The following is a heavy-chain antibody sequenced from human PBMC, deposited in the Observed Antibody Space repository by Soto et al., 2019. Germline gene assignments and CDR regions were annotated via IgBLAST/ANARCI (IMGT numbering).Heavy chain of an antibody. CDR3: ARRTSYSSSSGAYNYFDY. J-gene: IGHJ4*02. D-gene: IGHD6-6*01. CDR1: GGSISSSSYY. CDR2: IYYSGST. V-gene: IGHV4-39*01. Sequence: QLQLQESGPGLVKPSETLSLTCTVSGGSISSSSYYWGWIRQPPGKGLEWIGSIYYSGSTYYNPSLTSRVTISVDTSKNQFSLKLSSVTAADTAVYYCARRTSYSSSSGAYNYFDYWGQGTLVTVSS.